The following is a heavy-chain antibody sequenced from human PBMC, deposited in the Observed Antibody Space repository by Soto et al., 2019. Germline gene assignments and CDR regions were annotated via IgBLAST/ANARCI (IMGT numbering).Heavy chain of an antibody. Sequence: PGASVKVSCKTSGYRFTNYGMHWVRQAPGQGLEWMGWINAGTGHTAFSQKLQGRVTINRDTSASTAYMELNNLKYEDTAVYYCARDAKVFGVITNPYDFWGQGTLVTVSS. V-gene: IGHV1-3*01. D-gene: IGHD3-3*01. CDR2: INAGTGHT. CDR3: ARDAKVFGVITNPYDF. CDR1: GYRFTNYG. J-gene: IGHJ4*02.